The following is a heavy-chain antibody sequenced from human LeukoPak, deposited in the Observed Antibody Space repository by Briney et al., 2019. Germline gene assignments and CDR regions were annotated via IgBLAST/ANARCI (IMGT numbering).Heavy chain of an antibody. D-gene: IGHD6-13*01. CDR2: IIPIFGTA. CDR1: GGTFSSYA. CDR3: ARGDSSSWYGDY. J-gene: IGHJ4*02. V-gene: IGHV1-69*06. Sequence: ASVKVSCKASGGTFSSYAISWVRQAPGQGLEWMGGIIPIFGTANYAQKFQGRVTITADKSTSTAYMELSSLRSEDTAVYYCARGDSSSWYGDYWGQGTLVTVSS.